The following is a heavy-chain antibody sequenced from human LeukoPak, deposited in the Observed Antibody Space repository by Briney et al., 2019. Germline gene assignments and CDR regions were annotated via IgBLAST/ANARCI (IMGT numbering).Heavy chain of an antibody. CDR3: VKDRPFPYGMDV. D-gene: IGHD2-21*01. CDR1: GFSFDDFA. J-gene: IGHJ6*02. V-gene: IGHV3-43D*03. CDR2: ITWDSGST. Sequence: GGCLRLSCAASGFSFDDFAMHWVRQAPGKGLEWVSFITWDSGSTYYADSVKGRFTISRDNSKDSLYLQMNSLRAEDTALYYCVKDRPFPYGMDVWGQGTTVTVSS.